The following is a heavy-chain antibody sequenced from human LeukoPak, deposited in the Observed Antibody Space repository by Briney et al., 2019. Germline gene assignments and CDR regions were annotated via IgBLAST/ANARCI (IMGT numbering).Heavy chain of an antibody. CDR3: ATWFGGGYSFDY. J-gene: IGHJ4*02. Sequence: SETLSLTCTVSGGSISPYYWSWVRQPPGKGLEWIAYIFYNGNTNYNPSLKSRVTISLDTSKKQVSLKVSSVTAADTAVYYCATWFGGGYSFDYWGQGTLVTVSS. D-gene: IGHD3-10*01. CDR1: GGSISPYY. CDR2: IFYNGNT. V-gene: IGHV4-59*01.